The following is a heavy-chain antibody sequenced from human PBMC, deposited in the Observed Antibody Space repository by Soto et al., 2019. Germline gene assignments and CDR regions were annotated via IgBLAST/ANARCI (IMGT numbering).Heavy chain of an antibody. CDR2: INHSGST. V-gene: IGHV4-34*01. CDR1: GGSFSGYY. D-gene: IGHD3-9*01. CDR3: ASGPALFGQPPQGGRYDIFTGPEFDP. Sequence: SETLSLTCAVYGGSFSGYYWSCIRQRPGKGLEWIGEINHSGSTKYNPSLKSRVTISVDTSKNQFSLKLSSVSAADTAVYYCASGPALFGQPPQGGRYDIFTGPEFDPWGQGTMVTVSS. J-gene: IGHJ5*02.